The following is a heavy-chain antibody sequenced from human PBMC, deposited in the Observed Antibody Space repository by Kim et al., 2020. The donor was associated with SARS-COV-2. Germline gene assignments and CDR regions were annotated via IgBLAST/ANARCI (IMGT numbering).Heavy chain of an antibody. V-gene: IGHV4-61*01. Sequence: SETLSLTCTVSGASVNSGFYYWTWIRQPPGKGLEWIGYFYYSGITKYNSSLKSRVTISVDRPKNQFSLKMSSVTAADTAVYYCATDRGATYGNLGFDYWGQGTLVTVPS. CDR3: ATDRGATYGNLGFDY. J-gene: IGHJ4*02. CDR1: GASVNSGFYY. D-gene: IGHD3-10*01. CDR2: FYYSGIT.